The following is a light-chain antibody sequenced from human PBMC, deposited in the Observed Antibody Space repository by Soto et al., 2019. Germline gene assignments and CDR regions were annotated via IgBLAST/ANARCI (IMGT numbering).Light chain of an antibody. CDR2: AAS. J-gene: IGKJ4*01. CDR3: QQSFSAPLT. CDR1: QLISSY. V-gene: IGKV1-39*01. Sequence: DIQMTQSPSSLSTSVGDRVTITCRASQLISSYLNWYQQKPGKAPRLLIYAASSLQSGVPSRFSGSASGTDFTLTISSLQPEDFATYYCQQSFSAPLTFGGGTKVDIK.